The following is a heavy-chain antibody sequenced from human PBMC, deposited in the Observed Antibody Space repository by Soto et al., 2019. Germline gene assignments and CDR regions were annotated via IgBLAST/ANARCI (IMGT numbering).Heavy chain of an antibody. J-gene: IGHJ4*02. D-gene: IGHD2-2*01. CDR1: GFTFSSYD. CDR2: ISGSGGST. V-gene: IGHV3-23*01. Sequence: GGSLRLSCAASGFTFSSYDMSWVRQAPGKGLEWVSAISGSGGSTYYADSVKGRFTISRDNSKNTLYLQMNSLRAEDTAVYYCAKDPLDCSSTSCYDYWGQGTLVTVSS. CDR3: AKDPLDCSSTSCYDY.